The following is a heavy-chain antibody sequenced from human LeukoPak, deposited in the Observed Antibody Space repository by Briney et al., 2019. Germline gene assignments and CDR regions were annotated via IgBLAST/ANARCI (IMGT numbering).Heavy chain of an antibody. Sequence: GGSLRLSCAASGFTFSSYAMHWVRQAPGKGLEWVAVISYDGSNKYYADSVKGRFTISRDNSKNTLYLQMNSLRAEDTAVYYCARVGSERAVAGPRGGYWGQGTLVTVSS. CDR1: GFTFSSYA. D-gene: IGHD6-19*01. V-gene: IGHV3-30-3*01. CDR3: ARVGSERAVAGPRGGY. CDR2: ISYDGSNK. J-gene: IGHJ4*02.